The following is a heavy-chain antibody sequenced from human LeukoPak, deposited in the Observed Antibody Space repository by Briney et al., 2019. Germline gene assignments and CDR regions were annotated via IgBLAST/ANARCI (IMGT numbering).Heavy chain of an antibody. CDR3: ARGIGSSSSNWFDP. CDR2: IYTSGSA. J-gene: IGHJ5*02. D-gene: IGHD6-13*01. Sequence: PSETLSLTCTVSGGSISSGSYYRSWIRQPAGKGLEWIGRIYTSGSANYNPSLKSRVTISADTSKNQFFLKLNSVTAADTAVYYCARGIGSSSSNWFDPWGQGTLVTVSS. V-gene: IGHV4-61*02. CDR1: GGSISSGSYY.